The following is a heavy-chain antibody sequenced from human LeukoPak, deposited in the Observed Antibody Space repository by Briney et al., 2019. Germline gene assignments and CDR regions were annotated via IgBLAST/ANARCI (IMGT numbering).Heavy chain of an antibody. V-gene: IGHV3-21*01. D-gene: IGHD5-18*01. J-gene: IGHJ4*02. Sequence: PGGSLRLSCAASGFTFSSYSMNWVRQAPGKGLEWVSSISSSSSYIYYADSVKGRFTISRDNAKNSLYLQMNSLRAEDTAVYYCARDGGYSYGVPVDYWGQGTLVTVSS. CDR3: ARDGGYSYGVPVDY. CDR2: ISSSSSYI. CDR1: GFTFSSYS.